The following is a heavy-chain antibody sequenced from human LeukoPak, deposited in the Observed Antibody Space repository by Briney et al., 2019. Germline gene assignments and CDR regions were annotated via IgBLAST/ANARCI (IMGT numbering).Heavy chain of an antibody. CDR1: GFTFSRYG. CDR2: IVSNGDST. J-gene: IGHJ6*02. CDR3: VNPGWYYDSSGYSYYYGLDV. Sequence: GGSLRLSCSASGFTFSRYGMHWVRQAPGKGLEYVSAIVSNGDSTYYADSVKGRFTISRDNVKNTLYLQMSSLRPDDTAVYYCVNPGWYYDSSGYSYYYGLDVWGHGTKVTVSS. V-gene: IGHV3-64D*09. D-gene: IGHD3-22*01.